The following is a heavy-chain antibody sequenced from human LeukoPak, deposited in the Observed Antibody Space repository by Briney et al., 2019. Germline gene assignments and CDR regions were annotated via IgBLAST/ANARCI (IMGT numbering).Heavy chain of an antibody. CDR2: INPNSGGT. CDR1: GYTFTGYY. J-gene: IGHJ5*02. CDR3: ARDLIVVVVAATENNWFDP. V-gene: IGHV1-2*02. D-gene: IGHD2-15*01. Sequence: ASVKVSCKASGYTFTGYYIHWVRQAPGQGLEWMGWINPNSGGTNYAQKFQGRVTMTRDTSISTAYMELSRLRSDDTAVYYCARDLIVVVVAATENNWFDPWGQGTLVTVSS.